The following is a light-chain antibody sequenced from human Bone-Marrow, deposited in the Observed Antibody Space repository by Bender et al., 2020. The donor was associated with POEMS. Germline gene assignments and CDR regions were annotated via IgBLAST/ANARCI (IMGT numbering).Light chain of an antibody. V-gene: IGLV3-1*01. CDR3: QAWDSSTESTVI. Sequence: SYELTQPPSLSVSPGQTASITCSGDRLGDKYACWYQQKPGRSPVLVIYQDNRRPSGIPERFPGSNSGNTATLTISGTQAMDEAVYYCQAWDSSTESTVIFGGGTKLTVL. J-gene: IGLJ2*01. CDR1: RLGDKY. CDR2: QDN.